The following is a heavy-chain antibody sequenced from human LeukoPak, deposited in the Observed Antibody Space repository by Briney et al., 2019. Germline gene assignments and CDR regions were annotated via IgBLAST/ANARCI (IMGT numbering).Heavy chain of an antibody. V-gene: IGHV1-2*02. D-gene: IGHD2-2*01. J-gene: IGHJ6*03. CDR1: GYTFTGYY. Sequence: PLASVKVSCKASGYTFTGYYMHWVRQAPGQGLEWMGWINPNSGGTNYAQKFQGRVTMTRDTSISTAYMELSSLRSEDTAVYYCARGAEAVVVPADYYYYYMDVWGKGTTVTISS. CDR2: INPNSGGT. CDR3: ARGAEAVVVPADYYYYYMDV.